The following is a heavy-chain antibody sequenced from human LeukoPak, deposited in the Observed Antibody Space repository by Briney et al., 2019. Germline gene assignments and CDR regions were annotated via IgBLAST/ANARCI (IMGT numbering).Heavy chain of an antibody. CDR2: IKSKTDGGTT. D-gene: IGHD4-17*01. CDR1: GFTFSNAW. CDR3: TTELDYGEGIDY. J-gene: IGHJ4*02. Sequence: GGSLRLSCAASGFTFSNAWMSWVRQAPGKGLEWVGRIKSKTDGGTTDYAAPVKGRFTISRDDSKNTPYLQMNSLKTEDTAVYYCTTELDYGEGIDYWGQGTLVTVSS. V-gene: IGHV3-15*01.